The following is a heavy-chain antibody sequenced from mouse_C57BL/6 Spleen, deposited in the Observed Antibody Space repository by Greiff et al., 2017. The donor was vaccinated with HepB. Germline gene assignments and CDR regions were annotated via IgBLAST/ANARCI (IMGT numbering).Heavy chain of an antibody. Sequence: QVQLQQPGAELVMPGASVKLSCKASGYTFTSYWMHWVKQRPGQGLEWIGEIDPSDSYTNYNQKFKGKSTLTVDKSSSTAYMQLSSLTSEDSAVYYCAIIFPYYYGSSYFDYWGQGTTLTVSS. D-gene: IGHD1-1*01. J-gene: IGHJ2*01. CDR3: AIIFPYYYGSSYFDY. CDR2: IDPSDSYT. V-gene: IGHV1-69*01. CDR1: GYTFTSYW.